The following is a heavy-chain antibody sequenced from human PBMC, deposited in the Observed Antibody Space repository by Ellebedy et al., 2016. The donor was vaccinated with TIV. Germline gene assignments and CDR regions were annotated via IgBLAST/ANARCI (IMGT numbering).Heavy chain of an antibody. CDR1: GFTFSDYY. CDR2: ISSSSSYT. V-gene: IGHV3-11*06. J-gene: IGHJ5*02. Sequence: GESLKISCAASGFTFSDYYMTWIRQAPGKGLEWVSYISSSSSYTNYADSVKGRCTISRDNAKNSLYLQMNSLRAEDTAVYHCARVVGAAGRGKNWFDPWGQGTLVTVSS. D-gene: IGHD1-26*01. CDR3: ARVVGAAGRGKNWFDP.